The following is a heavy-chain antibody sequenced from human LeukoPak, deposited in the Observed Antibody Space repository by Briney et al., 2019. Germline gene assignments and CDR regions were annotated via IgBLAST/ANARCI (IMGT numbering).Heavy chain of an antibody. Sequence: GGSLRLSCAASGFSFSDYNMHWVRQAPGKGLEWVAVISYDGSNTYYGDSVKGRFTISRDNSKNTLYLQMNSLRVEDTTVYYCARDVGTRGDAFDIWGQGTMVTVSS. J-gene: IGHJ3*02. CDR2: ISYDGSNT. D-gene: IGHD2-15*01. V-gene: IGHV3-30*03. CDR3: ARDVGTRGDAFDI. CDR1: GFSFSDYN.